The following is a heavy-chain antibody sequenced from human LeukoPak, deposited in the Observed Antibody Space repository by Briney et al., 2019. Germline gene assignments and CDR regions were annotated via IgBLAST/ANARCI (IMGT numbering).Heavy chain of an antibody. Sequence: ASVKVSCKASGYTFTGHYIYWVRQAPGQGLEWMGWINPKSGGTHSAQKFQGWVTMTRDTSITTVYMELNRLTSDDTALYYCARVGYCSGDRCYLHFDYWGQGTLVTVSS. D-gene: IGHD2-15*01. CDR1: GYTFTGHY. CDR2: INPKSGGT. V-gene: IGHV1-2*04. CDR3: ARVGYCSGDRCYLHFDY. J-gene: IGHJ4*02.